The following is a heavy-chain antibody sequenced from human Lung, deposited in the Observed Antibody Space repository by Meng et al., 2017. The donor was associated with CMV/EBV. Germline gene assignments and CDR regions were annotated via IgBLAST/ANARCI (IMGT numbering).Heavy chain of an antibody. V-gene: IGHV3-30*02. CDR3: AKDLLLFGGANAYFDS. J-gene: IGHJ4*02. CDR2: IRHDGTTK. D-gene: IGHD4/OR15-4a*01. Sequence: GESLKISCAASGFSFDNHGMHWVRQTPGKGLEWVAFIRHDGTTKFYGDSVKGRFTISRDNSKNTVYLQMNSLRPEETAVYYCAKDLLLFGGANAYFDSWGQGTVVSVSS. CDR1: GFSFDNHG.